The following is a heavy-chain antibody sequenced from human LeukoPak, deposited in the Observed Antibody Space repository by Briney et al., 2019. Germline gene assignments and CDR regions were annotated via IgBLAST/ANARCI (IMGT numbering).Heavy chain of an antibody. V-gene: IGHV1-2*02. CDR3: ARNTYYYDNSAGTFDF. CDR1: GYTFTDYS. Sequence: ASVKVSCKASGYTFTDYSMHWVRQAPGQGLEWMGWINPNSGGTNYAQKFQGRVIMTRDTSISTAYMELSGLRSDDTAVFYCARNTYYYDNSAGTFDFWGQGTLVTVSS. D-gene: IGHD3-22*01. J-gene: IGHJ4*02. CDR2: INPNSGGT.